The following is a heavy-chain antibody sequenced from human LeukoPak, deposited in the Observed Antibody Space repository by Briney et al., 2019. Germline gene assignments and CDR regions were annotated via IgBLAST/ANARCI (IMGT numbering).Heavy chain of an antibody. J-gene: IGHJ4*02. CDR2: IKQDGSEK. CDR3: ARDLMVRGVRVDY. CDR1: GFTFSSYW. Sequence: GGSLRLSCAASGFTFSSYWMSWVRQAPGKGLEWVANIKQDGSEKYYVDSVKGRFTISRDNAKNSLYLQMNSLRAEDTAVYYCARDLMVRGVRVDYWGQGTLVIVSS. D-gene: IGHD3-10*01. V-gene: IGHV3-7*01.